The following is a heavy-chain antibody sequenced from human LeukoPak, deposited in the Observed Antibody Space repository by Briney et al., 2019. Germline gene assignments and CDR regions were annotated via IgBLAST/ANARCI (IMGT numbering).Heavy chain of an antibody. CDR3: ARSAIAAAGTGAFDI. CDR1: GFTFSSYA. Sequence: PGGSLRLSCAASGFTFSSYAMSWVRQAPGKGLEWVSTIRGDDHNTFYADSVKGRFSISRDNSRNTLFLQMNSLRAEDMAVFYCARSAIAAAGTGAFDIWGQGTVLTVSS. CDR2: IRGDDHNT. V-gene: IGHV3-23*01. J-gene: IGHJ3*02. D-gene: IGHD6-13*01.